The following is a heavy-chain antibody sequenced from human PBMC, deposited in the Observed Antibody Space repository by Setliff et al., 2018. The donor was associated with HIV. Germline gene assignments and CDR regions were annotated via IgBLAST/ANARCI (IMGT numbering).Heavy chain of an antibody. CDR3: AREGGTGRSSWYGAYWYDP. Sequence: SETLSLTCTVSGGSIYGSDYYWGWIRQPPGKGLESIGSIYYSGSTYYKPSLKSRVTISVDTSKNQSSLKLSSVTAADTAVYYCAREGGTGRSSWYGAYWYDPWGQGTLVTVSS. V-gene: IGHV4-39*02. CDR1: GGSIYGSDYY. J-gene: IGHJ5*02. D-gene: IGHD6-13*01. CDR2: IYYSGST.